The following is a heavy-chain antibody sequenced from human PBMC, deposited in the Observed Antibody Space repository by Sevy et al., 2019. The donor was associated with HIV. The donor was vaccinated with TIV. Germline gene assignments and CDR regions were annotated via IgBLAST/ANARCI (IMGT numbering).Heavy chain of an antibody. CDR2: VSFDGSDK. Sequence: GESLKISCAASGFILRNDVMHWVRQAPGKGLEWVAAVSFDGSDKFYADSVKGRFTISRDNSKNRLYLQTNSLRAEDTAVYYCARDQAGPSDDYYYYYGMDLWGQGTTVTVSS. CDR3: ARDQAGPSDDYYYYYGMDL. V-gene: IGHV3-30-3*01. D-gene: IGHD3-10*01. CDR1: GFILRNDV. J-gene: IGHJ6*02.